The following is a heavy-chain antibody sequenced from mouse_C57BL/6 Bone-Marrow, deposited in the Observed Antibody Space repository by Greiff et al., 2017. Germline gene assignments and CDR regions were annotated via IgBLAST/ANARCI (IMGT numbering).Heavy chain of an antibody. Sequence: VQLQQPGAELVKPGGSLKLSCAASGFTFSSYGMSWVRQTPDKRLEWVATISSGGSYTYYPDSVKGRFTISRDNAKNTLYLQMSSLKAEDTAMYYCARLDYWGQGTTLTVSS. V-gene: IGHV5-6*01. CDR3: ARLDY. J-gene: IGHJ2*01. CDR1: GFTFSSYG. CDR2: ISSGGSYT.